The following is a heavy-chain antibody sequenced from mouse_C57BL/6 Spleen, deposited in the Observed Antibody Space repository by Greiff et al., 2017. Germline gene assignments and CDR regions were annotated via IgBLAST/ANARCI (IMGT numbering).Heavy chain of an antibody. CDR3: ARETAQATGWFAY. Sequence: QVQLQQPGAELVKPGASVKMSCKASGYTFTSYWITWVKQRPGQGLEWIGDIYPGSGSTNYNEKFKSKATLTVDTSSSTAYMQLSSLTSEDSAVYYCARETAQATGWFAYWGQGTLVTVSA. J-gene: IGHJ3*01. D-gene: IGHD3-2*02. CDR2: IYPGSGST. CDR1: GYTFTSYW. V-gene: IGHV1-55*01.